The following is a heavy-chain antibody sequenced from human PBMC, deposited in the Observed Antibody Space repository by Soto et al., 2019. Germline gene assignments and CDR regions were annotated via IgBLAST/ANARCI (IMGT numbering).Heavy chain of an antibody. Sequence: SETLSLTCTVSGGSISSYYWSWIRQPPGKGLEWIGYIYYSGSTNYNPSLKSRVTISVDTSKNQFSLKLISVTAADTAVYYCARSKSGVTGEDYFDYWGRGTLVTVSS. CDR3: ARSKSGVTGEDYFDY. D-gene: IGHD2-21*02. V-gene: IGHV4-59*08. CDR2: IYYSGST. J-gene: IGHJ4*02. CDR1: GGSISSYY.